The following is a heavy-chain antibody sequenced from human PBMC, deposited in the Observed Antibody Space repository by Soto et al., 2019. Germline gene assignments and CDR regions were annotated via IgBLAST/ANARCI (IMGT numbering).Heavy chain of an antibody. V-gene: IGHV3-23*01. CDR2: ISGSGRNT. J-gene: IGHJ4*02. CDR1: GFTFDIYA. CDR3: ARDRQAFSSFEF. Sequence: GGSLRLSCVASGFTFDIYAMHWVRQAPGKGLEWVSSISGSGRNTYNADSMKGRFTISRDNSKSTLYLQMNSLRAEDTAVYYCARDRQAFSSFEFWGLGSLVTVSS.